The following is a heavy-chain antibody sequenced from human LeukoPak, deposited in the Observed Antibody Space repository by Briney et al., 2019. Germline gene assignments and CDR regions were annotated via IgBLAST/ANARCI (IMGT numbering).Heavy chain of an antibody. CDR2: ISAYNGNT. CDR3: ARDNTWSGFDY. V-gene: IGHV1-18*01. CDR1: GGTFSSYA. D-gene: IGHD3-3*01. Sequence: ASVKVSCKASGGTFSSYAISWVRQAPGQGLEWMGRISAYNGNTNYAQKLQGRVTMTTDTSTSTAYMELRSLRSDDTAVYYCARDNTWSGFDYWGQGTLVTVSS. J-gene: IGHJ4*02.